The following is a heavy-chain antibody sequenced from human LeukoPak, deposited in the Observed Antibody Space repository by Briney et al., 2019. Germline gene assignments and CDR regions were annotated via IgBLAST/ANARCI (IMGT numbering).Heavy chain of an antibody. CDR3: AKDQGYSSSSDY. CDR2: IYHCGST. Sequence: TSSETLSLTCAVSGGSISSSNWWSWVRQPPGKGLEWIGEIYHCGSTNYNPSLKSRVTISVDKSKNQFSLKLSSVTAADTAVYYCAKDQGYSSSSDYWGQGTLVTVSS. CDR1: GGSISSSNW. J-gene: IGHJ4*02. D-gene: IGHD6-6*01. V-gene: IGHV4-4*02.